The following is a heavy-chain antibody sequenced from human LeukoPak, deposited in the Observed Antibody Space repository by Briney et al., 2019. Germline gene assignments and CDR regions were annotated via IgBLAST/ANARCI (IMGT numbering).Heavy chain of an antibody. Sequence: GGSLRLSCAASGFIVSSKYMSWVRQAPGKGLEWVSIIFSGDSTYYADSVKGRFTISRDNSKNTVYLQMNSLRAEDTAVYYCARVGAVAAADCWSQGTLATVSS. CDR2: IFSGDST. CDR1: GFIVSSKY. CDR3: ARVGAVAAADC. J-gene: IGHJ4*02. D-gene: IGHD6-19*01. V-gene: IGHV3-66*01.